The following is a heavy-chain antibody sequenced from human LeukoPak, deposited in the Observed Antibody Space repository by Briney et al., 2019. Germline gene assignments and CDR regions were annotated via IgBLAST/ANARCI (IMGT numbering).Heavy chain of an antibody. V-gene: IGHV3-74*01. CDR1: GFTFSGYW. J-gene: IGHJ4*02. D-gene: IGHD1-26*01. CDR3: AIMYSGASGAFDY. CDR2: INGDGSIT. Sequence: PGGSLRLSCAASGFTFSGYWTNWVRQAPGKGLVWVSRINGDGSITNYAGSVKGRFTISRDNDKNTLYLQMNSLRAEDTAIYYCAIMYSGASGAFDYWGQGTLVTVSS.